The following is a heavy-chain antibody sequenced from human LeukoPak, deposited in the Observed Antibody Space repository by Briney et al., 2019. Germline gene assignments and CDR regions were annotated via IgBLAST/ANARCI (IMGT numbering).Heavy chain of an antibody. J-gene: IGHJ4*02. CDR2: ISSDGSNK. Sequence: PGGSLRLSCAASGLSFNSCGMHWARQAPGKGLEWVAVISSDGSNKYYADSVKGRFTISRDNSKNALSLQMNSLRTEDMAVFYCAKGSGGSGSFYNHFDCWGQGTLVTVSS. D-gene: IGHD3-10*01. CDR1: GLSFNSCG. V-gene: IGHV3-30*18. CDR3: AKGSGGSGSFYNHFDC.